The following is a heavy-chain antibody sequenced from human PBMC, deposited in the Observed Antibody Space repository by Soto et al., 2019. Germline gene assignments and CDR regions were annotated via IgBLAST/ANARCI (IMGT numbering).Heavy chain of an antibody. Sequence: QVQLVESGGGVVQPGRSLRLSCAASGFTFSDYAMHWVRHVPGQGLEWVAVIPFDGNIKYDADSVKGRFTISRDNSKNTLFLQMDSLKGEDTAVYSCARAPRRYCTSLSCLGLYGLDVWGQGTAVTVSS. J-gene: IGHJ6*02. CDR3: ARAPRRYCTSLSCLGLYGLDV. V-gene: IGHV3-30-3*01. D-gene: IGHD2-8*01. CDR2: IPFDGNIK. CDR1: GFTFSDYA.